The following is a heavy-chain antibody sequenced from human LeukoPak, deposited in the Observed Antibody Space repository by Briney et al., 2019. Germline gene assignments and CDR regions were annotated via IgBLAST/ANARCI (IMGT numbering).Heavy chain of an antibody. Sequence: YPSETLSLTCTVSGGSVSSGSYYWRWLRQPPGKGLEWIGYIYYSGSTNYNPSLKGRVTISIDTSKNQFSLKLSSVTAADTAVYYCARHSPWRPFDRWGQGTLVTVSS. V-gene: IGHV4-61*01. CDR2: IYYSGST. CDR1: GGSVSSGSYY. J-gene: IGHJ5*02. CDR3: ARHSPWRPFDR. D-gene: IGHD2-15*01.